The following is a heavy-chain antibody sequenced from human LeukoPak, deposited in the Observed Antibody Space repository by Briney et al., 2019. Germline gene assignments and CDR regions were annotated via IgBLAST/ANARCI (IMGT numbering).Heavy chain of an antibody. CDR1: GGTFSSYA. V-gene: IGHV1-69*05. CDR3: ARDRYDSSGYYYYYYYMDV. Sequence: SVKVSCKASGGTFSSYAISWVRQAPGQGLGWMGGTIPIFGTANYAQKFQGRVTITTDESTSTAYMELSSLRSEDTAVYYCARDRYDSSGYYYYYYYMDVWGKGTTVTVSS. CDR2: TIPIFGTA. D-gene: IGHD3-22*01. J-gene: IGHJ6*03.